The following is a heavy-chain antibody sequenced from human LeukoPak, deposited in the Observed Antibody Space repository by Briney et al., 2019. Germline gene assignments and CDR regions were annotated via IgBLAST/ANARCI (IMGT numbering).Heavy chain of an antibody. CDR2: ISISSNYI. J-gene: IGHJ4*02. CDR1: GFTFSRYA. V-gene: IGHV3-21*01. CDR3: AREPTYTSSWYTSCDY. D-gene: IGHD6-13*01. Sequence: GGSLRLSCAASGFTFSRYAMNWVRQAPGKGLEWVSSISISSNYIYYADSVKGRFTISRDNAKNSLYLHMNSLRAEDTAVYYCAREPTYTSSWYTSCDYWGQGTLVTVSS.